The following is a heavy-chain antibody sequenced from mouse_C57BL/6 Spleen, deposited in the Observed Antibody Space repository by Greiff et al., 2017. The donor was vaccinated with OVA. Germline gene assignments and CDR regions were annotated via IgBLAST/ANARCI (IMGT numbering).Heavy chain of an antibody. CDR1: GYTFTSYW. Sequence: QVQLQQPGAELVKPGASVKLSCKASGYTFTSYWMQWVKQRPGQGLAWIGEIDPSDSYTNYNQKFKGKATLTVDTSSSTAYMQLSSLTSEDSAVYYCAREEAMDYWGQGTSVTVSS. CDR3: AREEAMDY. V-gene: IGHV1-50*01. CDR2: IDPSDSYT. J-gene: IGHJ4*01.